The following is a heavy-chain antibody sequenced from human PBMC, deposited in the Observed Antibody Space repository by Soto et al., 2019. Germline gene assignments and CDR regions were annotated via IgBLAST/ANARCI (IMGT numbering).Heavy chain of an antibody. D-gene: IGHD5-12*01. V-gene: IGHV1-18*04. CDR3: ARLNSDYAVDY. CDR2: ISTWNDGK. Sequence: GASVKVSCKPSGYTFTSYGFSWVRQAPGQGPEWMGWISTWNDGKTDAQKFRGRVAMTTDTSTSTAYMELRSLRSDDTAVYYCARLNSDYAVDYWGQGTLVTVSS. J-gene: IGHJ4*02. CDR1: GYTFTSYG.